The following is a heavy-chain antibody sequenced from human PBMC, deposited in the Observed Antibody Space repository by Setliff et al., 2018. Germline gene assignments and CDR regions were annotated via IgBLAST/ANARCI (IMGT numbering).Heavy chain of an antibody. CDR2: IIPIFGTA. D-gene: IGHD3-3*01. CDR3: ARGDFWSGSPQYLNWFDP. Sequence: SVKVSCKASGYTFTSYGISWVRQAPGQGLEWMGGIIPIFGTANYAQKFQGRVTITADESTSTAYMELSSLRSEDTAVYYCARGDFWSGSPQYLNWFDPWGQGTLVTVSS. J-gene: IGHJ5*02. V-gene: IGHV1-69*13. CDR1: GYTFTSYG.